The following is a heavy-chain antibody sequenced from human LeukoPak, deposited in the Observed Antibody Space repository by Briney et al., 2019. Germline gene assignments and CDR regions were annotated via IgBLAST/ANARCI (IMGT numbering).Heavy chain of an antibody. CDR2: IGTSSTTI. CDR3: ARGVWGPEY. D-gene: IGHD1-14*01. J-gene: IGHJ4*02. CDR1: GFTFSSYT. Sequence: GGSLRLSCAASGFTFSSYTMNWVRQPPGKGLEWVSNIGTSSTTIYYADSVKGRFTISRDNAKNSLYLQMNSLRAEDTAVYYCARGVWGPEYWGQGTLVTVSS. V-gene: IGHV3-48*01.